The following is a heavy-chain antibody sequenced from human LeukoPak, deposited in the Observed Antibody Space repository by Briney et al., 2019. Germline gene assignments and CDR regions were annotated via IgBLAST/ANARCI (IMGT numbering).Heavy chain of an antibody. CDR2: ISVFNGNT. Sequence: ASVTVSCKASGYTFTTYGISWVRQAPGQGLEWLGRISVFNGNTNYAQTLQGRVTMTTDTSTSTAYMELRSLRSDDTAVYYCARMILLLGDVLTVPPSGFDYWGQGTLVTVSS. D-gene: IGHD3-9*01. CDR3: ARMILLLGDVLTVPPSGFDY. J-gene: IGHJ4*02. V-gene: IGHV1-18*01. CDR1: GYTFTTYG.